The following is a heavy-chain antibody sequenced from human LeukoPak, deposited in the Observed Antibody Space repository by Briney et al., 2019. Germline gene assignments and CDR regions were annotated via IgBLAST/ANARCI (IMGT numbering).Heavy chain of an antibody. Sequence: GGSLRLSCTASGFTLSSYEMSWIRQAPGKGLEWVSSIDYSGGSTHYADSVMGRFTISRDNSKNTLYLQLNSLSADDTAVYYCAKSWNYYDSSGDDALDIWGQGTMVTVSS. CDR2: IDYSGGST. J-gene: IGHJ3*02. V-gene: IGHV3-23*01. D-gene: IGHD3-22*01. CDR1: GFTLSSYE. CDR3: AKSWNYYDSSGDDALDI.